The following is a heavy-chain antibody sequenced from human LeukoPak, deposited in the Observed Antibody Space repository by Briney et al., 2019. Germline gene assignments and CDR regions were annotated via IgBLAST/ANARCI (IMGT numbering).Heavy chain of an antibody. CDR3: ARGNYYDSSGYFD. J-gene: IGHJ4*02. V-gene: IGHV1-69*05. CDR2: IIPMFGTT. CDR1: GGTFSSYA. D-gene: IGHD3-22*01. Sequence: SVKVSCKASGGTFSSYAVSWVRQAPGQGLEWMGRIIPMFGTTNYAQSFQGRLTITMDKSTTTAYMEPSSLRFEDTAMYYCARGNYYDSSGYFDWGQGTLVTVSS.